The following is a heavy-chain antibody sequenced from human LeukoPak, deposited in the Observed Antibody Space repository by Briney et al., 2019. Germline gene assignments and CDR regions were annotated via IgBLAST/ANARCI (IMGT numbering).Heavy chain of an antibody. V-gene: IGHV3-64D*06. J-gene: IGHJ4*02. D-gene: IGHD1-26*01. CDR1: GFPFNTHF. CDR2: ISTNGETT. CDR3: VKDLSGTWSFDY. Sequence: HPGGSLRLSCSASGFPFNTHFMHWVRQTPGKALEYVSTISTNGETTFYADSVTGRFTISRDNSQNTLYLQMSSLRPDDTAVYYCVKDLSGTWSFDYWGQGTLVTVSS.